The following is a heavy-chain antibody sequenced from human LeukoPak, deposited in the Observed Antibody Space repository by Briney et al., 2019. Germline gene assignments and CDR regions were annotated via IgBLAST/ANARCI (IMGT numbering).Heavy chain of an antibody. J-gene: IGHJ5*02. CDR1: GFTFSNYA. Sequence: PGGSLRLSCAGSGFTFSNYAMIWVRQAPGKGLEWVSAIGGRGTNTFYADSVKGRFTISRDNSKNTLYLQMNSLRAEDTAVYYCARDPRSRIVVVPAAIYWFDPWGQGTLVTVSS. V-gene: IGHV3-23*01. CDR3: ARDPRSRIVVVPAAIYWFDP. D-gene: IGHD2-2*01. CDR2: IGGRGTNT.